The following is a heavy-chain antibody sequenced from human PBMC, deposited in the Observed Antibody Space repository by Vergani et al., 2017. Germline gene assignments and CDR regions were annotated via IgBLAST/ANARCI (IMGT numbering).Heavy chain of an antibody. V-gene: IGHV3-43*02. Sequence: EVQLVESGGGVVQPGGSLRLSCAASGFTFDDYAMHWVRQAPGKGLEWVSLISGDGGSPYYADSVKGRFTISRDNSKNSLYLQMNSLRTEDTALYYCASAPRYCSSTSCLYMDVWGKGTTVTVSS. J-gene: IGHJ6*03. CDR1: GFTFDDYA. CDR3: ASAPRYCSSTSCLYMDV. D-gene: IGHD2-2*01. CDR2: ISGDGGSP.